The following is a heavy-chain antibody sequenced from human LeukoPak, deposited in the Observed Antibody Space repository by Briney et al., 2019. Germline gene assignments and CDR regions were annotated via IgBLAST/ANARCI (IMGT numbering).Heavy chain of an antibody. CDR3: ARDRSGGYVSYFDS. V-gene: IGHV3-48*02. CDR1: KFTFSLYN. CDR2: ISSSSTTI. J-gene: IGHJ4*02. Sequence: PGGPLSLSCEATKFTFSLYNMNWVRSAPGKGLEWVSYISSSSTTIYYADSVKGRSTISRDNAKSSLFLQMNSLRDEDTAVYFCARDRSGGYVSYFDSWGQGTLVTVSS. D-gene: IGHD3-22*01.